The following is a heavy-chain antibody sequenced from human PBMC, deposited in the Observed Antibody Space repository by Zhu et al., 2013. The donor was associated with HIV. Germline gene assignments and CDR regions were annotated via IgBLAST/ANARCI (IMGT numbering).Heavy chain of an antibody. J-gene: IGHJ1*01. V-gene: IGHV1-24*01. CDR3: ATDRTTVVTRAEYFQH. CDR1: GYTLTELS. Sequence: QVQLVQSGAEVKKPGASVKVSCKVSGYTLTELSMHWVRQAPGKGLEWMGGFDPEDGETIYAQKFQGRVTMTEDTSTDTAYMELSSLRSEDTAVYYCATDRTTVVTRAEYFQHWGQGTLVTVSS. D-gene: IGHD4-17*01. CDR2: FDPEDGET.